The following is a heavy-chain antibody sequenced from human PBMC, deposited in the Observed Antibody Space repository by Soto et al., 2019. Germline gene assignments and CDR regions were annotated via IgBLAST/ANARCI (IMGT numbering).Heavy chain of an antibody. CDR2: TRNRANSYTT. CDR3: ARGGNTSWRYLDY. CDR1: GFTLSDYY. D-gene: IGHD2-2*01. Sequence: VQLVESGGGLVQPGGSLRLSCADSGFTLSDYYMDWVRQDPEKGLEWVARTRNRANSYTTEYAASVKGRFTISRDDSHNSLYLQMNSLKTEDTAVYYCARGGNTSWRYLDYWGQGTLVTVSS. V-gene: IGHV3-72*01. J-gene: IGHJ4*02.